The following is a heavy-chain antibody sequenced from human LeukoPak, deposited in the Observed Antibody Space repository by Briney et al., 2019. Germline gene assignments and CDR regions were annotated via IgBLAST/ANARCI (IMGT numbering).Heavy chain of an antibody. J-gene: IGHJ5*02. CDR3: AREGGIAAPFNWFDP. D-gene: IGHD6-6*01. V-gene: IGHV1-69*05. Sequence: ASVKVSCKASGGTFSSYAISWVRQAPGQGLEWMGGIILIFGTANYAQKFQGRVTITTDESTSTAYMEPSSLRSEDTAVYYCAREGGIAAPFNWFDPWGQGTLVTVSS. CDR1: GGTFSSYA. CDR2: IILIFGTA.